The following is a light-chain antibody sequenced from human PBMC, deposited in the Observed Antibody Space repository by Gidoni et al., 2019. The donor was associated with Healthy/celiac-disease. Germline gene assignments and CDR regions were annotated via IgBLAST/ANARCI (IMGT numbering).Light chain of an antibody. CDR2: GAS. CDR3: QQYGSSSGA. V-gene: IGKV3-20*01. Sequence: SVLTQSPGTLSLSPGERATLSCRASQAVSNSYLAWYVQKPGQAPRLLIYGASNRATGTPDRFSGSGCGTDFTLTISRLEPEDFATYYCQQYGSSSGAFGQGTKVEIK. J-gene: IGKJ1*01. CDR1: QAVSNSY.